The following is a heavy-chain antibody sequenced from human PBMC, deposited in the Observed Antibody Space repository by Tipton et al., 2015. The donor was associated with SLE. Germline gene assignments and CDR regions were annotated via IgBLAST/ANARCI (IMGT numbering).Heavy chain of an antibody. CDR2: IYYTGTTT. D-gene: IGHD5-18*01. J-gene: IGHJ5*02. CDR1: GGSVSSSSKY. CDR3: ARLHGYSYGLNCFDP. V-gene: IGHV4-39*07. Sequence: TLSLTCTVSGGSVSSSSKYWAWIRQPPGKGLEWIGSIYYTGTTTYYNSFLKSRVTMSVDTSKNQFSLRLTSVIAADTTVYYCARLHGYSYGLNCFDPWGQGTLISVSS.